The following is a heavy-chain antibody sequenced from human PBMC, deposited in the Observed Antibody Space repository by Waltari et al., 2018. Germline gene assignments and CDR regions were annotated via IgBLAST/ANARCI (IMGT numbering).Heavy chain of an antibody. Sequence: GTLSLTCAVSGGYISSHDWWSWVRQPPGKGLEWIAEIHHTGNTNYNPSLKSRVTISVDTSKNQFSLKLTSLTAADTAIYYCARNGYYCIDFWGQGTLVTVSS. V-gene: IGHV4-4*02. CDR3: ARNGYYCIDF. D-gene: IGHD3-22*01. CDR1: GGYISSHDW. J-gene: IGHJ4*02. CDR2: IHHTGNT.